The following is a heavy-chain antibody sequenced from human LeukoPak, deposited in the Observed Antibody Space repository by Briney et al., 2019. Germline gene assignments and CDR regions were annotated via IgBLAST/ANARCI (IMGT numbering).Heavy chain of an antibody. J-gene: IGHJ4*02. D-gene: IGHD5-24*01. Sequence: GASVKVSCKASGGTFSSYAISWVRQAPGQGLEWMGWMNPNSGNTGYAQKFQGRVTITRNTSISTAYMELSSLRSEDTAVYYCARGPSSRDGYPTLDYWGQGTLVTVSS. CDR1: GGTFSSYA. CDR2: MNPNSGNT. V-gene: IGHV1-8*03. CDR3: ARGPSSRDGYPTLDY.